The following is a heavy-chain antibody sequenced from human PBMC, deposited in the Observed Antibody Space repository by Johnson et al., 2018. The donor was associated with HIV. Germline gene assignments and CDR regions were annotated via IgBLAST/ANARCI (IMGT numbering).Heavy chain of an antibody. CDR1: GFTFNNFA. CDR2: ISGSGTST. Sequence: VQLVESGGGLVQPGGSLRHSCAASGFTFNNFAMSWVRQAPGKGLEWASGISGSGTSTYYADSVKGRFTISRDNSKDTLFLQMNSLRAEDTAVYYCARGKKQWLDEDAFDIWGQGTMVTVSS. D-gene: IGHD6-19*01. V-gene: IGHV3-23*04. CDR3: ARGKKQWLDEDAFDI. J-gene: IGHJ3*02.